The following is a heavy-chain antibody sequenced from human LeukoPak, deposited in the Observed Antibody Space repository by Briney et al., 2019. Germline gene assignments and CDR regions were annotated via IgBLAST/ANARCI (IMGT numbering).Heavy chain of an antibody. J-gene: IGHJ4*02. D-gene: IGHD5-12*01. CDR1: GYKLTDKW. CDR2: ISAYNGNT. Sequence: ASVKVSCKAFGYKLTDKWIHWVRQAPGQGLEWMGWISAYNGNTNYAQKLQGRVTMTTDTSTSTAYMELRSLRSDDTAVYYCAREGYGFDYWGQGTLVTVSS. CDR3: AREGYGFDY. V-gene: IGHV1-18*01.